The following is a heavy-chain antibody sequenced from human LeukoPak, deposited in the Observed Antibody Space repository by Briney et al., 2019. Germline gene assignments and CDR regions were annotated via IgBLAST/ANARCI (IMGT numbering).Heavy chain of an antibody. CDR2: IYYSGST. J-gene: IGHJ5*02. Sequence: PSETLSLTCTVSGGSISSSSYSWGWIRQPPGKGLEWIGSIYYSGSTYYNPSLKSRVTISVDTSKNQFSLKLSSVTAADTAVYYCARGEGATNWFDPWGQGTLVTVSS. CDR3: ARGEGATNWFDP. D-gene: IGHD1-26*01. V-gene: IGHV4-39*01. CDR1: GGSISSSSYS.